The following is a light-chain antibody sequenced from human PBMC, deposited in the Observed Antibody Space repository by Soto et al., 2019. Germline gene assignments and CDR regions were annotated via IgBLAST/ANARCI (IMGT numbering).Light chain of an antibody. J-gene: IGKJ4*01. V-gene: IGKV3-20*01. Sequence: EIEMTQSPATLSVSLGDRGTITYRASQSISSNLAWYQQKPGQAPRLLIYGASSRHTGIPDRFSGSGSGTDFTLTISRLEPEDFAVYYCQQFSSYPLTFGGGTKV. CDR3: QQFSSYPLT. CDR1: QSISSN. CDR2: GAS.